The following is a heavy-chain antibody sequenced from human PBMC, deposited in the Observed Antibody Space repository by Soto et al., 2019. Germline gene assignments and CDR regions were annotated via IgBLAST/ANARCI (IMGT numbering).Heavy chain of an antibody. Sequence: PGGSLRLSCAASGFAFSIYAMSWVRQAPGKGLEWVSAISGSGGSTYYSDSVKGRVTISRDNSKNTLYLQMNSLRAADTSVDYCAKDSCSSPRCYTVLGSMDVWGQGTTVTVPS. D-gene: IGHD2-2*02. CDR2: ISGSGGST. CDR1: GFAFSIYA. V-gene: IGHV3-23*01. J-gene: IGHJ6*02. CDR3: AKDSCSSPRCYTVLGSMDV.